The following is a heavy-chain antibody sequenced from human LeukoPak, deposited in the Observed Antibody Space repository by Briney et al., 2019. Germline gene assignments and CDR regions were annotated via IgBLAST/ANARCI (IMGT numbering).Heavy chain of an antibody. D-gene: IGHD6-13*01. J-gene: IGHJ4*02. CDR3: AEGIAAAGPNYFDY. CDR1: GFTFSSYA. Sequence: GGSLTLPCAASGFTFSSYAMSWLRQAPGKGLEGVSAISGSGGSTYYADSVKGRFTISRDNSKNTLYLQMNSLRAEDTAVYYCAEGIAAAGPNYFDYWGQGTLVTVSS. V-gene: IGHV3-23*01. CDR2: ISGSGGST.